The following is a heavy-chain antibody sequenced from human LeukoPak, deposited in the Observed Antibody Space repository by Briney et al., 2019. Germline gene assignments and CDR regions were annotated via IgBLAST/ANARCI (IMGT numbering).Heavy chain of an antibody. J-gene: IGHJ3*02. D-gene: IGHD2-21*02. CDR3: ARLVVTVYDAFDI. V-gene: IGHV3-30-3*01. Sequence: GGSLRLFCASSRFTYSIYAMLCVPEASARARVGGAVISYDGSNKYYADSVKGRFTISRDNSKNTLYLQMNSLRAEDTAVYYCARLVVTVYDAFDIWGQGTMVTVSS. CDR1: RFTYSIYA. CDR2: ISYDGSNK.